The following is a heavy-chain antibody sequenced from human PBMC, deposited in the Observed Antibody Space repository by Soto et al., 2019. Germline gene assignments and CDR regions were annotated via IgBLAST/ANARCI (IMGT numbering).Heavy chain of an antibody. CDR1: GGSISSYY. J-gene: IGHJ5*02. Sequence: QVQLQESGPGLVKPSETLSLTCTVSGGSISSYYWSWIREPPGKGLEWIGYIYYTGSTNYNPSLKSRVTISVDPSKNQFSLKLSSVTAADTAVYYCARSDYSNSGSLRFDPWGQGTLVTVSS. CDR2: IYYTGST. CDR3: ARSDYSNSGSLRFDP. D-gene: IGHD3-10*01. V-gene: IGHV4-59*01.